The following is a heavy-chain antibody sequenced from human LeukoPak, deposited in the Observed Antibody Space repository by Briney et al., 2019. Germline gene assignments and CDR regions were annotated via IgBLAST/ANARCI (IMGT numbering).Heavy chain of an antibody. CDR2: IYYSGST. Sequence: PAGTLCLTCTVSGGSISSYYWSWIRQPPGKGLEGMGYIYYSGSTNYNLSLTSRVTISVDTSKNQFSLKLSSVTAADTAVYYCASLSRGMVPRPYYWGQGTLVTVSS. CDR1: GGSISSYY. V-gene: IGHV4-59*08. D-gene: IGHD3-10*01. CDR3: ASLSRGMVPRPYY. J-gene: IGHJ4*02.